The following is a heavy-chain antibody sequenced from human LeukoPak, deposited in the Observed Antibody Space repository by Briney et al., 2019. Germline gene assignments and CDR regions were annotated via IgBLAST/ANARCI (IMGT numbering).Heavy chain of an antibody. D-gene: IGHD2-2*01. J-gene: IGHJ6*03. CDR3: ARDHIVVVPAANLPDYYYYMDV. CDR1: GGTFSSYA. V-gene: IGHV1-69*05. Sequence: GASVKVSCKASGGTFSSYATSWVRQAPGQGLEWMGGIIPIFGTANYAQKFQGRVTITTDESTSTAYMELSSLRSEDTAVYYCARDHIVVVPAANLPDYYYYMDVWGKGTTVTVSS. CDR2: IIPIFGTA.